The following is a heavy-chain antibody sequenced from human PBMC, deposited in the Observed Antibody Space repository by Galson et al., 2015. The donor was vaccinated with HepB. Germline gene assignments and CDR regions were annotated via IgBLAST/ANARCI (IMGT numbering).Heavy chain of an antibody. D-gene: IGHD6-6*01. Sequence: SLRLSCAASGFNFNRYGMHWVRQAPGKGLEWVAVISYDGKRRNYGDSAKGRVIISRDNSRNTLSIEMNLLRVEDTAVYYCAKGDVAYSSSSGGFHYWGQGTLVAVS. J-gene: IGHJ4*02. V-gene: IGHV3-30*18. CDR1: GFNFNRYG. CDR2: ISYDGKRR. CDR3: AKGDVAYSSSSGGFHY.